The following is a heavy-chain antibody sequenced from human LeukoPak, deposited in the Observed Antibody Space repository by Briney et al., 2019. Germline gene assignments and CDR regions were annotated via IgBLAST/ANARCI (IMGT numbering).Heavy chain of an antibody. D-gene: IGHD3-22*01. J-gene: IGHJ4*02. CDR2: ISAYNGNT. CDR3: ARSHYYDSSGYYKGFDY. CDR1: GYTFTGYY. V-gene: IGHV1-18*04. Sequence: GASVKVSCKASGYTFTGYYMHWVRQAPGQGLEWMGWISAYNGNTNYAQKLQGRVTMTTDTSTSTAYMELRSLRSDDTAVYYCARSHYYDSSGYYKGFDYWGQGTLVTVFS.